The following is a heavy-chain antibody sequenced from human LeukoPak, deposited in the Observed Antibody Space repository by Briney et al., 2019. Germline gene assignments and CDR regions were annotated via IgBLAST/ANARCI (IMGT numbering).Heavy chain of an antibody. CDR2: ISASGATT. J-gene: IGHJ4*02. V-gene: IGHV3-23*01. CDR3: TKGSYYDNSGRAYFDY. Sequence: GGSLRLSCAASGFTFSSYWMSWVRQAPGKGLEWVSVISASGATTDYADSVKGRFAISRDNSKNTLYLQMNSLRAEDTAVYYCTKGSYYDNSGRAYFDYWGQGTLVTVSS. D-gene: IGHD3-22*01. CDR1: GFTFSSYW.